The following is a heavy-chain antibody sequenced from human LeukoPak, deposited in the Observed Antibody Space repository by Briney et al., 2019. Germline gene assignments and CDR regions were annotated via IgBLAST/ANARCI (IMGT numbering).Heavy chain of an antibody. V-gene: IGHV3-23*01. CDR2: ISDSGSSK. Sequence: GGSLRLSCAASGFTFNSYAMSWVRQAPGKGLEWVSGISDSGSSKYYADSVKGRFTISRDNSKNTLYLQMNSLRADDTAVYYCAKGGPYTYGYPFDFWGQGTLVTVSS. D-gene: IGHD5-18*01. J-gene: IGHJ4*02. CDR1: GFTFNSYA. CDR3: AKGGPYTYGYPFDF.